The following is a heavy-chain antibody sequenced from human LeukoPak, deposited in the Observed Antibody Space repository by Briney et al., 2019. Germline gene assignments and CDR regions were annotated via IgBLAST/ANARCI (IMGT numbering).Heavy chain of an antibody. CDR2: IFYSGSP. V-gene: IGHV4-59*12. Sequence: PSETLSLTRTVSGDSISSSYWSWIRQPPGKGLEWIGNIFYSGSPNYNPSLKSRVTTSFDTSKNQFSLKLSFVTAADTAVYYCARVGHIVAAGTSDYWGQGTLVTVSS. D-gene: IGHD6-13*01. CDR1: GDSISSSY. CDR3: ARVGHIVAAGTSDY. J-gene: IGHJ4*02.